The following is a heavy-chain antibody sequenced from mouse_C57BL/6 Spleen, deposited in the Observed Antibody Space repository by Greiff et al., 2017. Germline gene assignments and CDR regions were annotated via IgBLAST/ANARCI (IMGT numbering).Heavy chain of an antibody. CDR3: ARGSRIDY. V-gene: IGHV3-6*01. D-gene: IGHD1-1*01. J-gene: IGHJ2*01. Sequence: EVKLMESGPGLVKPSQSLSFTCSVTGYSITSGYYWNWIRQFPGNKLEWMGYISYDGSNNYNPSLKNRISITRDTSKNQFFLKLNSVTTEDTATYYCARGSRIDYWGQGTTLTVSS. CDR2: ISYDGSN. CDR1: GYSITSGYY.